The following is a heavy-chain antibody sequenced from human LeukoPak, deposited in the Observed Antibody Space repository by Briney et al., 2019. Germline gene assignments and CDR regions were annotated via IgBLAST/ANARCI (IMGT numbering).Heavy chain of an antibody. Sequence: GSLRLSCAASGFPLSNAWMSGVRQAPGEGREWIGNIFYSGSTYYSPSLKSRVTISLDTSRNQFSLKLNSVTAADTAVYYCTKSNGYGLVDIWGQGTMVTVSS. CDR2: IFYSGST. D-gene: IGHD3-10*01. V-gene: IGHV4-4*02. CDR1: GFPLSNAW. CDR3: TKSNGYGLVDI. J-gene: IGHJ3*02.